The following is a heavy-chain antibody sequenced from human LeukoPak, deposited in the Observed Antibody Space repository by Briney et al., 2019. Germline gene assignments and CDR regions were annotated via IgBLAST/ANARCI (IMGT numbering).Heavy chain of an antibody. CDR3: AKDAPTQYCSSTSCLSDY. V-gene: IGHV3-21*04. D-gene: IGHD2-2*01. CDR2: ISSSSTYK. CDR1: GFTFSNYR. Sequence: PGGSLRLSCEASGFTFSNYRMNWVRQAPGKGLEWVSSISSSSTYKYYADSVKGRFTISRDNSKNTLYLQMNSLRAEDTAVYYCAKDAPTQYCSSTSCLSDYWGQGTLVTVSS. J-gene: IGHJ4*02.